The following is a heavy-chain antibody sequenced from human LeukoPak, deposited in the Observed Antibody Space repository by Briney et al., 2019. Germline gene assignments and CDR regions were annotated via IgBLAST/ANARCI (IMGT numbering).Heavy chain of an antibody. CDR2: IKQDGSEK. J-gene: IGHJ4*02. CDR3: ARGGSDTAMAHDY. CDR1: GFTFSSYW. D-gene: IGHD5-18*01. Sequence: GGSLRLSCAASGFTFSSYWMSWVRQAPGRGLEWVANIKQDGSEKYYVDSVKGRFTISRDNAKNSLYLQMNSLRAEDTAVYYCARGGSDTAMAHDYWGQGTLVTVSS. V-gene: IGHV3-7*03.